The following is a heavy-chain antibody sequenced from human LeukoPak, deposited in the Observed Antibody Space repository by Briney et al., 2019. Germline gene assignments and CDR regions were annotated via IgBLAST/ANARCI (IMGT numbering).Heavy chain of an antibody. D-gene: IGHD1/OR15-1a*01. V-gene: IGHV5-51*01. J-gene: IGHJ4*02. CDR2: IYPGDSDT. Sequence: GESLKISCKGSGYIFTNYWIGWVRQMSGKGLEWMGIIYPGDSDTRYRPSFQGQVTISADKYISTAYLQWRSLKASDTAMYYCATSESQTRFDYWGQGTLVTASS. CDR3: ATSESQTRFDY. CDR1: GYIFTNYW.